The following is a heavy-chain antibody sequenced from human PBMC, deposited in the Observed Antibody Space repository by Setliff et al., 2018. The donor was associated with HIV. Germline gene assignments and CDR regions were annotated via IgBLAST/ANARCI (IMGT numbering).Heavy chain of an antibody. CDR3: AKDAGVTGGLYRYYIDA. CDR1: GYSISSGFY. Sequence: PSETLSLTCAVSGYSISSGFYWGWIRQPPGKGLEWIGSVYHSGRTYYNPSLKSRVTIAVDPSKNQFSLRLSSVTAADTAVYFCAKDAGVTGGLYRYYIDAWGKGTTVTVSS. V-gene: IGHV4-38-2*02. J-gene: IGHJ6*03. D-gene: IGHD3-9*01. CDR2: VYHSGRT.